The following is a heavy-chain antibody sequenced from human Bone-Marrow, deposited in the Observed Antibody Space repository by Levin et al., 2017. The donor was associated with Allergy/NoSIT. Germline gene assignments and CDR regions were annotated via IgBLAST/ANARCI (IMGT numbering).Heavy chain of an antibody. V-gene: IGHV3-21*01. J-gene: IGHJ4*02. D-gene: IGHD4-11*01. CDR2: ISSTGNYI. CDR1: GFAFNSYT. Sequence: GGSLRLSCAASGFAFNSYTMTWIRQVPGKGLEWVSSISSTGNYISNADSMKGRFTISRDNAKNSLFLQMNSLRAEDTALYYCARGPRTTVLPVGDFWGQGILVTVS. CDR3: ARGPRTTVLPVGDF.